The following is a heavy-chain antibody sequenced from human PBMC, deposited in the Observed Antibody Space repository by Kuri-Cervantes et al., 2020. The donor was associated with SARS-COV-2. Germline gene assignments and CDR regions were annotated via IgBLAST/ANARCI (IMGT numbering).Heavy chain of an antibody. J-gene: IGHJ4*02. V-gene: IGHV3-13*01. Sequence: GESLKISCAASGFTFSSYDMHWVRQATGKGLEWVSAIGTAGDTYYPGSVKGRFTISRENAKNSLYLQMNSLRAGDTAVYYCAKGGIQLFHFDYWGQGTLVTVSS. CDR1: GFTFSSYD. D-gene: IGHD5-18*01. CDR2: IGTAGDT. CDR3: AKGGIQLFHFDY.